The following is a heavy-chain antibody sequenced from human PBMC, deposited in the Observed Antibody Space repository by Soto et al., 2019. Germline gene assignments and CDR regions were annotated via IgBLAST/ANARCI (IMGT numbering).Heavy chain of an antibody. CDR2: INPSGGST. J-gene: IGHJ4*02. CDR1: GYTFTSYN. D-gene: IGHD2-2*01. Sequence: QVQLVQSGAEVKKPGASVKVSCKACGYTFTSYNMHLVRQAPGQGLEWMGIINPSGGSTSYAHKIQGRVTMTRDTSASTVYLGLSRLRSEDTAVYYFATYIVVVPAAIWGQGTLVTVSS. CDR3: ATYIVVVPAAI. V-gene: IGHV1-46*01.